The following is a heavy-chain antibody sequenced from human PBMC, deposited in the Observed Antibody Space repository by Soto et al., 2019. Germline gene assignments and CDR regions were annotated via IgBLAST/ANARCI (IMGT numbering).Heavy chain of an antibody. CDR2: IIPIFGTA. CDR3: ARDDTYYDSSGYSQLDY. J-gene: IGHJ4*02. D-gene: IGHD3-22*01. V-gene: IGHV1-69*13. CDR1: GGTFSSYA. Sequence: SVKVSCKASGGTFSSYAISWVRQAPGQGLEWMGGIIPIFGTANYAQKFQGRVTITADESTSTAYMELSSLRSEDTAVYYCARDDTYYDSSGYSQLDYWGQGTPVTVSS.